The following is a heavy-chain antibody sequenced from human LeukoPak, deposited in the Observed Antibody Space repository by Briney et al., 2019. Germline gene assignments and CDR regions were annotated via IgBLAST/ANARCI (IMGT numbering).Heavy chain of an antibody. V-gene: IGHV4-34*01. CDR1: GTSFTSYY. CDR3: TRMTTGHDY. J-gene: IGHJ4*02. Sequence: SETLSLTCVVSGTSFTSYYWSWIRQTPGKGLEWIGEVNHSGYTNMSPSLKSRVTISVDTSKNQFSLMMTSVTAADTAVYFCTRMTTGHDYWGQGILVTVSS. D-gene: IGHD1-1*01. CDR2: VNHSGYT.